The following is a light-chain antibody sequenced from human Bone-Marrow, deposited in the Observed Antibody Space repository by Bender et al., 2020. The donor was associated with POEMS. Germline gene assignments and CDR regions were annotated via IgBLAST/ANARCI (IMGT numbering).Light chain of an antibody. J-gene: IGLJ3*02. CDR3: SSYSSVTTAV. Sequence: QSVLTQPPSVSGAPGQRVTISCTGSSSNTGSGYDINWYQHLPGTAPKLLIYGYNNRPSGVPDRFSGSKSGNTASLTISDLQAEDEADYYCSSYSSVTTAVFGGGTKVTVL. V-gene: IGLV1-40*01. CDR1: SSNTGSGYD. CDR2: GYN.